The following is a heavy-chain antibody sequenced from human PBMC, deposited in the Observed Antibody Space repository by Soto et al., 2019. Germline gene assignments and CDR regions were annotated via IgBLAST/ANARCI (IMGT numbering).Heavy chain of an antibody. D-gene: IGHD1-26*01. Sequence: PGWSLRLSCAASVFTFRNYAIHWVRQAPGKGLEWVAVISRDGSHKYYLDSVKGRFTISRDNSKDTVNLLMNSLRDDDSAMYYCARSRNSAVADSFDFWGQGTLVTVSS. CDR1: VFTFRNYA. J-gene: IGHJ4*02. CDR3: ARSRNSAVADSFDF. CDR2: ISRDGSHK. V-gene: IGHV3-30*04.